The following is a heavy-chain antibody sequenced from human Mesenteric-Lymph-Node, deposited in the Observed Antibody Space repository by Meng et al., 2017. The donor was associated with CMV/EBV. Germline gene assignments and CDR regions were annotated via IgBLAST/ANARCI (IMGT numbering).Heavy chain of an antibody. J-gene: IGHJ4*02. V-gene: IGHV3-21*04. D-gene: IGHD2/OR15-2a*01. CDR2: ISTASSNI. Sequence: GGSLRLSCVASGFSFSYYRMTWVRQAPGKGLEWVSSISTASSNIYYADSVKGRFTISRDNAKNSLYLQMDSLRTEDTAFYYCAKDGRSNSDYPYFDYWGQGTVVTVSS. CDR3: AKDGRSNSDYPYFDY. CDR1: GFSFSYYR.